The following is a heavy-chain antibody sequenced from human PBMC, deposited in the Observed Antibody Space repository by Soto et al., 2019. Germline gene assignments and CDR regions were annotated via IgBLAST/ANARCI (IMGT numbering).Heavy chain of an antibody. D-gene: IGHD3-10*01. V-gene: IGHV1-3*01. CDR1: GYTFSNFA. CDR3: ARAVARGVKTIYYYYGMDV. CDR2: INPGNGNT. J-gene: IGHJ6*02. Sequence: ASVKVSCKASGYTFSNFAMYWVRQAPGQRIEWMGWINPGNGNTKYSQTFQGRVTITRDTSASTAYMELSSLRSEDTAVYYCARAVARGVKTIYYYYGMDVWGQATTVTVSS.